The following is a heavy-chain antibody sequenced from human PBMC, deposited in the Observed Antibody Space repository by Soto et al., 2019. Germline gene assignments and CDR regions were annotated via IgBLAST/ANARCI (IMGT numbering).Heavy chain of an antibody. CDR2: IYYSGST. D-gene: IGHD6-13*01. CDR3: ASWRRIAAAGTCVGFDY. Sequence: QLQLQESGPGLVKPSETLSLTCTVSGGSISSGSYYWGWIRQPPGKGLEWIGSIYYSGSTYYNPSLKSRVTISVDTSKNQFSLKLSSVTAADTAVYYCASWRRIAAAGTCVGFDYWGQGTLVTVSS. V-gene: IGHV4-39*01. CDR1: GGSISSGSYY. J-gene: IGHJ4*02.